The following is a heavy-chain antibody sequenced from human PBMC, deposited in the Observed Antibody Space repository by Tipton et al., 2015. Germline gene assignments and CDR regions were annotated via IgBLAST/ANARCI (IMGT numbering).Heavy chain of an antibody. D-gene: IGHD2-15*01. Sequence: TLSLTCTVSGGSMSSHYWSWIRQTAVTGLEWIGHIYTGGTSNYNPSLRSRVTISVDTSKNQFSLKLNSVTAADTAVHYCARGGNNWFDPWGQGTLVTVSS. CDR1: GGSMSSHY. V-gene: IGHV4-4*07. J-gene: IGHJ5*02. CDR3: ARGGNNWFDP. CDR2: IYTGGTS.